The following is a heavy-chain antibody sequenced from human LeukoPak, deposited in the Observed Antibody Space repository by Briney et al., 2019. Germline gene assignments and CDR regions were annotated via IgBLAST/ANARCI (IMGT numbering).Heavy chain of an antibody. CDR2: MNPNSGNT. CDR3: ARSTMVRGVIIRAYYYYGMDV. CDR1: GYTFTSYD. V-gene: IGHV1-8*01. D-gene: IGHD3-10*01. Sequence: ASVKVSCKASGYTFTSYDINWVRQATGQGLEWMGWMNPNSGNTGYAQKFQGRVTMTRNTSISTAYMELGSLRSEDTAVYYCARSTMVRGVIIRAYYYYGMDVWGQGTTVTVSS. J-gene: IGHJ6*02.